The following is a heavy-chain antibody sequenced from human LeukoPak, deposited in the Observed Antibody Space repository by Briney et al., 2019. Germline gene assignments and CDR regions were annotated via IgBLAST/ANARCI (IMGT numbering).Heavy chain of an antibody. V-gene: IGHV5-51*01. J-gene: IGHJ4*02. Sequence: GESLKISCKGSGYSFTSYWIGWVRQMPGKGLEWMEIIYPGDSDTRYSPSFQGQVTLSADKSISTAYLQWSSLKASDTAMYYCARARAMATIYFDYWGQGNLVTVSS. D-gene: IGHD5-24*01. CDR1: GYSFTSYW. CDR2: IYPGDSDT. CDR3: ARARAMATIYFDY.